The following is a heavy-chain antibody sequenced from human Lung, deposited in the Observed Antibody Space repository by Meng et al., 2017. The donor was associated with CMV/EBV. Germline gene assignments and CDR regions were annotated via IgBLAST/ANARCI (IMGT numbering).Heavy chain of an antibody. CDR3: ARDLIHWDMNGSPTRIDHFDY. V-gene: IGHV3-11*06. J-gene: IGHJ4*02. D-gene: IGHD1-26*01. CDR1: GFTFSDYY. Sequence: GESLKISCAASGFTFSDYYMSWIRQAPGKGLEWVSYISSASGFTFYADSVKGRFTISRDNAKNSVYLQMNSLRAEDTALYYCARDLIHWDMNGSPTRIDHFDYWGQGKLVTVSS. CDR2: ISSASGFT.